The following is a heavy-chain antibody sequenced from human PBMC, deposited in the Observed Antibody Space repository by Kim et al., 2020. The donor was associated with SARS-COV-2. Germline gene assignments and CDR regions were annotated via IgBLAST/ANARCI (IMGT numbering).Heavy chain of an antibody. D-gene: IGHD5-12*01. J-gene: IGHJ4*02. CDR2: IKDDGSQK. CDR1: GFSFSSYW. CDR3: AREVPGGAVAMDY. V-gene: IGHV3-7*01. Sequence: GGSLRLSCAASGFSFSSYWMSWVRQAPGMGPEWVANIKDDGSQKYYVDSVKGRFTISRDNAKNSLHLQMNTLRAEDTAVYYCAREVPGGAVAMDYWCQGTLATVSS.